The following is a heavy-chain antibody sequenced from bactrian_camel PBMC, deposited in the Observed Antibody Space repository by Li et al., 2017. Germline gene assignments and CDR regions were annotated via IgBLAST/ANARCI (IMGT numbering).Heavy chain of an antibody. CDR3: VTDERLPRIN. V-gene: IGHV3S45*01. Sequence: HVQLVESGGGSVQAGGSLRLSCKVSGHSRGSNCVGWYRLPPGRAPAEREGIAAIRRDGGETWYAASVKGRFTVSRDNGKNSVFLQMNNLKSEDTGLYYCVTDERLPRINWGQGTQVTVS. CDR1: GHSRGSNC. J-gene: IGHJ4*01. D-gene: IGHD4*01. CDR2: IRRDGGET.